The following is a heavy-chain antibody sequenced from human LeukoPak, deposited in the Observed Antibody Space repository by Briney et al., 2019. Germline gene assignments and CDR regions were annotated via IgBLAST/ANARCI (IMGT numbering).Heavy chain of an antibody. D-gene: IGHD5-12*01. Sequence: SETLSLTCAVYGGSFSGYYWSWIRQPPGKGLEWIGEINHSGSTNYNPSLKSRVTISVDTSKNQFSLKLSSVTAADAAVYYCARGPLYSGYDYGFDYWGQGTLVTVSS. CDR1: GGSFSGYY. CDR2: INHSGST. J-gene: IGHJ4*02. CDR3: ARGPLYSGYDYGFDY. V-gene: IGHV4-34*01.